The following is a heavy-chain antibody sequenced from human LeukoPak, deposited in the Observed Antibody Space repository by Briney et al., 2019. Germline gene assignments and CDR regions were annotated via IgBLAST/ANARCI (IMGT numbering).Heavy chain of an antibody. CDR3: ARAPAGGPLRFFDY. CDR2: IHPNSGGT. CDR1: GYTFTGYY. V-gene: IGHV1-2*02. J-gene: IGHJ4*02. Sequence: ASVKVPCKASGYTFTGYYIHWVRQAPGQGLEWMGWIHPNSGGTNFAQTYQGRVTMTRDSSISTAYMEVSSLRSDDTAVYYCARAPAGGPLRFFDYWGQGALVTVSS. D-gene: IGHD3-3*01.